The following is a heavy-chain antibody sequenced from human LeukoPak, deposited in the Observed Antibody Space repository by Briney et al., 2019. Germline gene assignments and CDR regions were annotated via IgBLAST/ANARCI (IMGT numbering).Heavy chain of an antibody. J-gene: IGHJ4*02. Sequence: PGGSLRLSCAASGFTFDDYAMHWVRQAPGKGLEWVSGISWNSGSMGYADSVKGRFTISRDNAKNSLYLQMNSLRAEDTALYYCAKGGFDDILTGYYNPPDYWGQGTLVTVSS. CDR3: AKGGFDDILTGYYNPPDY. CDR2: ISWNSGSM. CDR1: GFTFDDYA. V-gene: IGHV3-9*01. D-gene: IGHD3-9*01.